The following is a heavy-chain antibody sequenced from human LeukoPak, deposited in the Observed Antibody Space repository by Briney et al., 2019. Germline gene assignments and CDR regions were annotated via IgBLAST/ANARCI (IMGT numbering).Heavy chain of an antibody. V-gene: IGHV3-21*01. D-gene: IGHD3-16*01. CDR2: ISSSSSYI. CDR1: GFTFTSYT. J-gene: IGHJ4*02. Sequence: GGSLRLSCAASGFTFTSYTMNWVRQAPGKGLEWVSSISSSSSYIYYADSLKGRFTISRDNSKNTLFLQMNSPRVEDTATYFCARDLIHWGQGTLVTVSS. CDR3: ARDLIH.